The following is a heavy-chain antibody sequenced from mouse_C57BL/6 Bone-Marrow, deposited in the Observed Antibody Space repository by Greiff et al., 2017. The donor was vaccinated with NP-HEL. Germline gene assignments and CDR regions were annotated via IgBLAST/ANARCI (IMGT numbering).Heavy chain of an antibody. Sequence: ESGPGLVKPSQSLSLTCSVTGYSITSGYYWNWIRQFPGNKLEWMGYISYDGSNNYNPSLKNRISITRDTSKNQFFLKLTSVTTEDTATYYCARGNPLTGTGAYWGQGTLVTVSA. V-gene: IGHV3-6*01. D-gene: IGHD4-1*01. CDR2: ISYDGSN. J-gene: IGHJ3*01. CDR3: ARGNPLTGTGAY. CDR1: GYSITSGYY.